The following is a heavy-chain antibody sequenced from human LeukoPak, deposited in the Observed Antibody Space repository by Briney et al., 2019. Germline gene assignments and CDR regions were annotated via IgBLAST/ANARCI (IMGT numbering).Heavy chain of an antibody. CDR1: GYSFTSYW. Sequence: GESLKISCKGSGYSFTSYWIGWVRQMPGKGLEWMGIIYPGDSDTRYSPSFQGQVTISADKSISTAYLQWSSLKASDTAMYYCARRYCSGGSCSHRPNWFDPWGQGTLVTVSS. CDR2: IYPGDSDT. J-gene: IGHJ5*02. V-gene: IGHV5-51*01. CDR3: ARRYCSGGSCSHRPNWFDP. D-gene: IGHD2-15*01.